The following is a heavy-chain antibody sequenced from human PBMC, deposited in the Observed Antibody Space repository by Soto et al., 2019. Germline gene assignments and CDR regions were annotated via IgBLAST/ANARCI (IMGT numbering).Heavy chain of an antibody. CDR2: IFYSGNS. D-gene: IGHD3-10*01. CDR3: ARLSSLYYNSDYGGYYFDY. V-gene: IGHV4-31*03. J-gene: IGHJ4*02. CDR1: GGSIRGGDYY. Sequence: QVQLQESGPGLVKPSQNLSLTCTVSGGSIRGGDYYWSWIRQHPGKGLEWIGYIFYSGNSFYNPSLKRGVTISVDTSKNPFSLQLSSVTAADTAIYSCARLSSLYYNSDYGGYYFDYWGQGTLVSVSS.